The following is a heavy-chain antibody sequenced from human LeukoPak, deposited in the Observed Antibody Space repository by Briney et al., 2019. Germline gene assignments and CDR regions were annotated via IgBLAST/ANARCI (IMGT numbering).Heavy chain of an antibody. J-gene: IGHJ4*02. D-gene: IGHD7-27*01. CDR1: GFTFSSYG. CDR3: AKESLALNWGFDY. V-gene: IGHV3-30*18. CDR2: ISYDGSNK. Sequence: GGSLRLSCAASGFTFSSYGMHWVRQAPGKGLEWVAVISYDGSNKYDADSVKGRFTISRDNSKNTLYLQMNSLRAEDTAVYYCAKESLALNWGFDYWGQGTLVTVSS.